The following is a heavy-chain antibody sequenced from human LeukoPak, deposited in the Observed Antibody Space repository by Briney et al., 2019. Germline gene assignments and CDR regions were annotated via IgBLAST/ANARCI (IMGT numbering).Heavy chain of an antibody. CDR3: ARDLESSTTPYYLDY. CDR1: GYTFTSYY. Sequence: ASVKVSCKASGYTFTSYYMHWVRQAPGQGLEWMGIINPSGGSTSYAQKFQGRVTMTRDTSTSTVYMELSSLRSEDTAVYYCARDLESSTTPYYLDYWGQGTLVTVSS. D-gene: IGHD2-2*01. J-gene: IGHJ4*02. V-gene: IGHV1-46*01. CDR2: INPSGGST.